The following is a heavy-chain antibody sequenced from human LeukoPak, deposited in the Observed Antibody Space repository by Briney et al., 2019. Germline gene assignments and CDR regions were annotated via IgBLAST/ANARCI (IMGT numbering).Heavy chain of an antibody. J-gene: IGHJ6*03. V-gene: IGHV4-4*07. CDR2: IYISGST. D-gene: IGHD3-22*01. CDR3: ARDRYYDTGGYSPYYMDV. CDR1: GGSISDYY. Sequence: SETLSLTCTISGGSISDYYWSWFRQPAGKGLEWIGRIYISGSTNYNPSLKSRATMSVDTSKNQFSLRLSSATAADSAVYYCARDRYYDTGGYSPYYMDVWGKGTTVTISS.